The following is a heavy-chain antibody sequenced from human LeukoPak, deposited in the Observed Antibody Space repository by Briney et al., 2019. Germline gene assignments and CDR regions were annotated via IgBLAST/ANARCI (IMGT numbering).Heavy chain of an antibody. V-gene: IGHV3-74*01. CDR1: GFTFSSYG. CDR2: INSDGSST. CDR3: ARGLIVAAGTDY. Sequence: GGSLKLSCAASGFTFSSYGMHWVRQAPGKGLVWVSHINSDGSSTSYADSVKGRFTISRDNAKNTLYLQMNSLRAEDTAVYYCARGLIVAAGTDYWGQGTLVTVSS. D-gene: IGHD6-13*01. J-gene: IGHJ4*02.